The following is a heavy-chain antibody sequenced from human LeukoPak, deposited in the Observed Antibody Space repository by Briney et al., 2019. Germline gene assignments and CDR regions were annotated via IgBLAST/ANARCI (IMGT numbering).Heavy chain of an antibody. CDR1: GDSVSSNTAA. J-gene: IGHJ4*02. D-gene: IGHD2-15*01. CDR3: ARISWQDTPY. CDR2: TYYRSKWNN. V-gene: IGHV6-1*01. Sequence: SQALSLTSAISGDSVSSNTAAWNWIRQSPWRGLEWLGRTYYRSKWNNDYAASVKSRITINPDTSKNQFSLQLNSVTPEDSAVYYCARISWQDTPYWGPGTLVTVS.